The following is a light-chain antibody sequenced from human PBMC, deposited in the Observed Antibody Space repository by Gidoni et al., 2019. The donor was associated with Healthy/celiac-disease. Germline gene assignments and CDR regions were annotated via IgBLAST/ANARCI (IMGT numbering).Light chain of an antibody. Sequence: QSVLTQPPSVSGAPRQRVTISCTGSSSNIGAGYYVHWYQQLPGTAPKHLMYDNSNRPSGVPYRFSGSKSGTSASLAITGLQAEDEADYYCQSYDSSLSGSVFGGGTKLTVL. V-gene: IGLV1-40*01. CDR2: DNS. J-gene: IGLJ3*02. CDR1: SSNIGAGYY. CDR3: QSYDSSLSGSV.